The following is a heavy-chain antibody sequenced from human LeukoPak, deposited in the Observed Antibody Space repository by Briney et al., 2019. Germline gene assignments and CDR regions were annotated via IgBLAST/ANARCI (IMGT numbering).Heavy chain of an antibody. V-gene: IGHV3-21*01. D-gene: IGHD6-19*01. CDR3: ARDLRNMVAVADPPLYGMDV. CDR2: ISSSSSYI. Sequence: PGGSLRLSCAASGFTFSSYSMNWVRQAPGKGLEWVSSISSSSSYIYYADSVKGRFTISRDNAKNSLYLQMNSLRAEDTAVYYCARDLRNMVAVADPPLYGMDVWGQGTTVTASS. CDR1: GFTFSSYS. J-gene: IGHJ6*02.